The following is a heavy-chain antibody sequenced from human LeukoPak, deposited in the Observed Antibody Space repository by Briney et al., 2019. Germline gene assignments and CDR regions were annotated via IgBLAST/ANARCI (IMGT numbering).Heavy chain of an antibody. V-gene: IGHV4-4*02. D-gene: IGHD3-16*02. CDR2: ISYRGST. Sequence: KSSETLSLTCAVSGASISSNNWWSWVRQSPGKGLEWIGCISYRGSTYYNPSLKSRVTISLDTSKKHFSLKLTSVTAADTGVYYCTRGRGLGVISPYSDSWGQGTLVTVSS. CDR1: GASISSNNW. CDR3: TRGRGLGVISPYSDS. J-gene: IGHJ4*02.